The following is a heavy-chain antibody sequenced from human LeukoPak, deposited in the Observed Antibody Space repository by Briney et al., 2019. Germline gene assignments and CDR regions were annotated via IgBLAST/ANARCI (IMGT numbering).Heavy chain of an antibody. CDR3: ARMGRITIFGVAMRDEYYYYYMDV. D-gene: IGHD3-3*01. Sequence: ASVKVSCKASGYTFTGYYMHWVRQAPGQGLEWMGWINPNSGGTNYAQKFQGRVTMTRDTSISTAYMELSRLRSDDTAVYYCARMGRITIFGVAMRDEYYYYYMDVWGKGTTVTVSS. J-gene: IGHJ6*03. CDR1: GYTFTGYY. V-gene: IGHV1-2*02. CDR2: INPNSGGT.